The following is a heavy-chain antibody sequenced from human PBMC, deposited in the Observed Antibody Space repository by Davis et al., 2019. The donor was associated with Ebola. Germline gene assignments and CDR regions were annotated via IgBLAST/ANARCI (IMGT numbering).Heavy chain of an antibody. J-gene: IGHJ6*03. D-gene: IGHD2-2*01. CDR3: ARGDRGYIVVVPAAFYMDV. Sequence: GESLKISCAASGFTVSSNYMSWVRQAPGKGLEWVSVIYSGGSTYYADSVKGRFTISRDNSKNSLYLQMNSLRAEDTAVYYCARGDRGYIVVVPAAFYMDVWGKGTTVTVSS. CDR2: IYSGGST. V-gene: IGHV3-53*01. CDR1: GFTVSSNY.